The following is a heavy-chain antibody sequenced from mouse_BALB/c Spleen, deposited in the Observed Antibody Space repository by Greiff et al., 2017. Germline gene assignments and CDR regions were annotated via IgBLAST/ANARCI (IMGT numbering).Heavy chain of an antibody. Sequence: VQLQQPGAELVRPGASVKLSCKASGYTFTSYWINWVKQRPGQGLEWIGNIYPSDSYTNYNQKFKDKATLTVDKSSSTAYMQLSSPTSEDSAVYYCTRGNWDDYAMDYWGQGTSVTVSS. CDR2: IYPSDSYT. D-gene: IGHD4-1*01. V-gene: IGHV1-69*02. J-gene: IGHJ4*01. CDR1: GYTFTSYW. CDR3: TRGNWDDYAMDY.